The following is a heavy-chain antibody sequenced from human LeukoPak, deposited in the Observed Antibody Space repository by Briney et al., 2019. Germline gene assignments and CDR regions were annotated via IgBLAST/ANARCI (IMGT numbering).Heavy chain of an antibody. Sequence: SVKVSCKAPGGTFSSYAISWVRQAPGQGLEWMGGIIPIFGTANYAQKFQGRVTITADESTSTAYMELSSLRSEDTAVYYCARSPIYSGYDWFPYYYYGMDVWGKGTTVTVSS. CDR3: ARSPIYSGYDWFPYYYYGMDV. CDR1: GGTFSSYA. D-gene: IGHD5-12*01. V-gene: IGHV1-69*13. CDR2: IIPIFGTA. J-gene: IGHJ6*04.